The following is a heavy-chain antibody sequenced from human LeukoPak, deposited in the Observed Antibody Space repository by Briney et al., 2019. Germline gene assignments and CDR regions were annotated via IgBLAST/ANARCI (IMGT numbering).Heavy chain of an antibody. V-gene: IGHV3-53*01. CDR1: GFTVSSNY. Sequence: GGSLRLSCAASGFTVSSNYMSWVRQAPGKGLEWVSIIYIAGTTHYADSVKGRFTISRDNSKNTLFLQMNSLRVEDTAMYYCARAVSGYYFDYWGQGALVTVSS. J-gene: IGHJ4*02. CDR3: ARAVSGYYFDY. D-gene: IGHD6-19*01. CDR2: IYIAGTT.